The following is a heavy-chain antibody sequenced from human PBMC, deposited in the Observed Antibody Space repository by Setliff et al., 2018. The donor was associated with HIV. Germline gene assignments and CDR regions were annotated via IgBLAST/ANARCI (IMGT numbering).Heavy chain of an antibody. Sequence: SETLSLTCTVSGGSISSGSYYWSWIRQPAGKGLEWIGHIYTSGSTNYNPSLKSRVTISVDTSKNQFSLKLSSVTAADTAVYYCARVVAVAGTVDYWGHGTLVTVSS. J-gene: IGHJ4*01. CDR1: GGSISSGSYY. V-gene: IGHV4-61*09. CDR2: IYTSGST. D-gene: IGHD6-19*01. CDR3: ARVVAVAGTVDY.